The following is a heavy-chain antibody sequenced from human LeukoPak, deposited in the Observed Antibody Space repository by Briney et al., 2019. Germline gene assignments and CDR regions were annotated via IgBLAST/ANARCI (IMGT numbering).Heavy chain of an antibody. Sequence: SETLSLTCTVSGGSISSYYWSWIRQPAGKGLEWIGRIYTSGSTNYNPSLKSRVTMSVDTSKNQFSLKLSSVTAADTAVYYCAREWPPPYYYGSGSPYYFDYWGQGTLVTVSS. CDR2: IYTSGST. V-gene: IGHV4-4*07. D-gene: IGHD3-10*01. J-gene: IGHJ4*02. CDR3: AREWPPPYYYGSGSPYYFDY. CDR1: GGSISSYY.